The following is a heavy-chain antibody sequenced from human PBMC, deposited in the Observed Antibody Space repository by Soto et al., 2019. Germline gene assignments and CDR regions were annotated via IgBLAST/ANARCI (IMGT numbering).Heavy chain of an antibody. CDR1: GFTFSDYA. V-gene: IGHV3-30*18. CDR2: VSHDGRNT. D-gene: IGHD6-19*01. J-gene: IGHJ4*02. CDR3: AKGGPQWLVTSEFNY. Sequence: VQLVESGGGVVQPGRSLRLSCAASGFTFSDYAMHWVRQAPGKGLEWVAVVSHDGRNTHYADSVKGRFTISRDSSKNTLSLEMTSLRAEDKAVYYCAKGGPQWLVTSEFNYWGQGALVTVSS.